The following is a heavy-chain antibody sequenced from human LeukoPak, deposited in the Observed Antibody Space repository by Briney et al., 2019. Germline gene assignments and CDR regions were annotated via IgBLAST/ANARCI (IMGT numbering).Heavy chain of an antibody. V-gene: IGHV3-74*01. D-gene: IGHD6-6*01. Sequence: QSGGSLRLSCAASGFTFSSYWTHWVRQAPGKGLVWVSRINSDGSSTTYADSVKGRFTISRDNAKNTLCLQMNSLRAEDTAVYYCARGGVYSTSAVDYWGQGTLVTVSS. CDR1: GFTFSSYW. CDR2: INSDGSST. CDR3: ARGGVYSTSAVDY. J-gene: IGHJ4*02.